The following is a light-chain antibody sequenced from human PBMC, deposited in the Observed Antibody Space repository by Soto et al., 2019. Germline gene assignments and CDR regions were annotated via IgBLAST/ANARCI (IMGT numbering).Light chain of an antibody. J-gene: IGKJ4*01. CDR1: PSINSN. V-gene: IGKV1-39*01. CDR2: AAS. CDR3: QQSYSSPLT. Sequence: DIQMTQSPSSLSASVGDRVTITCRASPSINSNLNWYQQKPGKAPKVLIYAASSLQSGVPSRFSGSGSGTDFTLTISSLQPEDFATYLCQQSYSSPLTFGGGTKVEIK.